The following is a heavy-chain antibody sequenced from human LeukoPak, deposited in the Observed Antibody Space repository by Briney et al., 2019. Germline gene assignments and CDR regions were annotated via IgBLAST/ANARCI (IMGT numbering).Heavy chain of an antibody. CDR2: INPSGGST. J-gene: IGHJ4*02. CDR1: GYTFTNYN. CDR3: ARYIYGYLHY. V-gene: IGHV1-46*01. Sequence: GASVKVSFKASGYTFTNYNIHWVRQAPGQGLEWMGIINPSGGSTSYAQKFQGRVTMTRDTSTSTIYMELSSLRSEDTAVYYCARYIYGYLHYWGQGTLVTVSS. D-gene: IGHD5-18*01.